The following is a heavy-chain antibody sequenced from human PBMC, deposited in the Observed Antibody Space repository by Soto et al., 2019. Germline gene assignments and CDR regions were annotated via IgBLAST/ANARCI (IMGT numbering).Heavy chain of an antibody. CDR1: GFTFSSYG. CDR2: ISYDGSNK. J-gene: IGHJ6*02. D-gene: IGHD3-9*01. Sequence: WVLRLSCAASGFTFSSYGMHWVRQAPGKGLEWVAVISYDGSNKYYADSVKGRFTISRDNSKNTLYLQMNSLRAEDTAVYYCAKDVPHWGALRYFDWSYYYYGMDVWGQGTTVTVYS. CDR3: AKDVPHWGALRYFDWSYYYYGMDV. V-gene: IGHV3-30*18.